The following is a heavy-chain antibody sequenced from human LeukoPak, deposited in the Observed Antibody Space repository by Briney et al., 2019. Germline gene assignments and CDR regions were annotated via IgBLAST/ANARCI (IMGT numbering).Heavy chain of an antibody. CDR2: IYPGDSDT. Sequence: GESLKISCKGSGYSFTSYWIGWVRQMPGKGLEWRGIIYPGDSDTRYSPSFQGQVTISADKSISTAYLQWSSLKASDTAMYYCARGPPERYDSSGYYDYWGQGTLVTVSS. CDR3: ARGPPERYDSSGYYDY. V-gene: IGHV5-51*01. J-gene: IGHJ4*02. D-gene: IGHD3-22*01. CDR1: GYSFTSYW.